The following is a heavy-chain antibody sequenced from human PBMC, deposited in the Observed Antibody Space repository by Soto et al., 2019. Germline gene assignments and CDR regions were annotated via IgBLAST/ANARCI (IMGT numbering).Heavy chain of an antibody. Sequence: LSLTCAISGDSVSSNSAAWNWIRQSPSRGLEWLGRTYYRSKWYNDYAVSVKSRITINPDTSKNQFSLQLNSVTPEDTAVYYCARDLSSGHSNYGKYYFDYWGQGTLVTVSS. CDR1: GDSVSSNSAA. CDR3: ARDLSSGHSNYGKYYFDY. D-gene: IGHD4-4*01. J-gene: IGHJ4*02. CDR2: TYYRSKWYN. V-gene: IGHV6-1*01.